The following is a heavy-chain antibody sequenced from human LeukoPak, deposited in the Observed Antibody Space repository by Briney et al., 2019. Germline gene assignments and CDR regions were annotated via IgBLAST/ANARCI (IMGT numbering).Heavy chain of an antibody. D-gene: IGHD2-2*01. V-gene: IGHV3-30*04. J-gene: IGHJ4*02. Sequence: GRSLRLSCAASGFTFSNYAMHWVRQAPGKGLEWVAFIRYDGSNKYYADSVKGRFTISRDNSKNTVYLQMNSLRAEDTAVYYCAAPGVRAATYYFDYWGQGTLVTVSS. CDR2: IRYDGSNK. CDR1: GFTFSNYA. CDR3: AAPGVRAATYYFDY.